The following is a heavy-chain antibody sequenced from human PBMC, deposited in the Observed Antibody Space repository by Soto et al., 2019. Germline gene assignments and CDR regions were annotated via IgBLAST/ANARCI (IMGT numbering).Heavy chain of an antibody. CDR3: ARMAVTTFYYYAMDV. D-gene: IGHD6-19*01. Sequence: PSETLSLTCAVYGYSIRSSDWWGWIRQPPGKGLEWIGYITHGGSTNYNPSLKRRVTMSVDPSKNQFSLNLTSVTVVDTAVYYCARMAVTTFYYYAMDVWGQGTTVTVSS. CDR2: ITHGGST. V-gene: IGHV4-28*01. J-gene: IGHJ6*02. CDR1: GYSIRSSDW.